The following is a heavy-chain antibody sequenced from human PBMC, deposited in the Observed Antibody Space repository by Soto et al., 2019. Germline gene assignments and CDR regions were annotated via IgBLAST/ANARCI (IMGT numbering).Heavy chain of an antibody. CDR3: ARGPRRTTVTTGAISYYYYYMDV. Sequence: GGSLRLSCAASGFTFSSYSMNWVRQAPGKGLEWVSYISSSSSTIYYADSVKGRFTISRDNAKNSLYLQMNSLRAEDTAVYYCARGPRRTTVTTGAISYYYYYMDVWGKGTTVTVSS. J-gene: IGHJ6*03. CDR2: ISSSSSTI. D-gene: IGHD4-4*01. CDR1: GFTFSSYS. V-gene: IGHV3-48*01.